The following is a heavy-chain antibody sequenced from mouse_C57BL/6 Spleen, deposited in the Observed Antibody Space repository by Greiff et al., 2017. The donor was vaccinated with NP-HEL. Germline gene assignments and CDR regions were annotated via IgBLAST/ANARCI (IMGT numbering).Heavy chain of an antibody. CDR3: ARSGVTTVVEGAMDY. V-gene: IGHV1-19*01. CDR2: INPYNGGT. Sequence: VHVKQSGPVLVKPGASVKMSCKASGYTFTDYYMNWVKQSHGKSLEWIGVINPYNGGTSYNQKFKGKATLTVDKSSSTAYMELNSLTSEDSAVYYCARSGVTTVVEGAMDYWGQGTSVTVSS. D-gene: IGHD1-1*01. J-gene: IGHJ4*01. CDR1: GYTFTDYY.